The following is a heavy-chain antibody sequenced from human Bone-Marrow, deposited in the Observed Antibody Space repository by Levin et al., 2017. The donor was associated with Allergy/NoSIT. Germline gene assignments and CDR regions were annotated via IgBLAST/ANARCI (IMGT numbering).Heavy chain of an antibody. CDR3: ARDNYGMDV. CDR1: GFTFSTYA. V-gene: IGHV3-30-3*01. CDR2: MSYDGSNK. Sequence: SGGSLRLSCAASGFTFSTYAMHWVRQAPGKGLEWVAVMSYDGSNKYYADSVKGRFTISRDNSRNTLSLQMNSLRAEDTAVYFCARDNYGMDVWGHGTTVTVSS. J-gene: IGHJ6*02.